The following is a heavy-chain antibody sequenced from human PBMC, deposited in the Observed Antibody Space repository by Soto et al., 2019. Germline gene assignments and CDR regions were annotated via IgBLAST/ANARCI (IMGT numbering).Heavy chain of an antibody. CDR1: GGSISTGGYY. V-gene: IGHV4-31*03. CDR3: ATNGDYYDGSGPKYSQH. J-gene: IGHJ1*01. CDR2: IYYSGST. D-gene: IGHD3-22*01. Sequence: QVQLQESGPRLVKPSQTLSLTCTVSGGSISTGGYYWYWIRQHPGMGLECIGYIYYSGSTYYNPSLKSRVTIAVDTSKNQFSLKLSSVTAADTAVYYCATNGDYYDGSGPKYSQHWGQGTLVTVSS.